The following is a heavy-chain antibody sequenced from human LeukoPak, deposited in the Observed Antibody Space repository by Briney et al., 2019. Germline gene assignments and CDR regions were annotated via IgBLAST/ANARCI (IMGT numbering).Heavy chain of an antibody. D-gene: IGHD1-1*01. CDR3: AKGLERESRLDS. J-gene: IGHJ5*01. Sequence: PGRSLRLSCAASGFTFDDYAMHWVRQAPGKGLEWVSGISWNSGSIGYADSVRGRFTISSDIFKNTLYLQMNGLRADDTALYYCAKGLERESRLDSWGQGTLVTVSS. CDR1: GFTFDDYA. V-gene: IGHV3-9*01. CDR2: ISWNSGSI.